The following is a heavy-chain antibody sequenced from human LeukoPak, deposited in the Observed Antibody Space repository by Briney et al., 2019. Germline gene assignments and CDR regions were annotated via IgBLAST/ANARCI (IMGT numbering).Heavy chain of an antibody. J-gene: IGHJ6*02. CDR3: ARDVRYCSGGSCYSDYYYGMDV. V-gene: IGHV3-66*01. CDR2: IYSGGST. CDR1: GFTVSSNY. Sequence: GGPLRLSCAASGFTVSSNYMSWVRQAPGKGLEWVSVIYSGGSTYYADSVKGRFTISRDNSKNTLYLQMNSLRAEDTAVYYCARDVRYCSGGSCYSDYYYGMDVWGQGTTVTVSS. D-gene: IGHD2-15*01.